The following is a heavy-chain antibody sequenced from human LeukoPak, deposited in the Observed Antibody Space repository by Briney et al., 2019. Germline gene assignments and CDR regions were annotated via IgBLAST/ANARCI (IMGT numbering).Heavy chain of an antibody. D-gene: IGHD3-16*01. CDR2: INWYSGST. J-gene: IGHJ6*03. CDR1: GFTFDDYV. CDR3: ARRRRVVCQTPHYYNYYIDV. V-gene: IGHV3-20*04. Sequence: GGPLRLSCGASGFTFDDYVMIDVRPAPGKGLVWVSGINWYSGSTGYAYSVKGRFTISRDNAKNTLYLQMNSLRAEDTALYYCARRRRVVCQTPHYYNYYIDVRGNRTTVTVSS.